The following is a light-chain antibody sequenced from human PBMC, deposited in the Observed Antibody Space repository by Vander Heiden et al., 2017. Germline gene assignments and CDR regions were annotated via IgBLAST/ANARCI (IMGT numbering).Light chain of an antibody. CDR3: AVWDDSLSGVV. Sequence: QSVLTQPPSRSGTPGQRVTISCSGSTSNIGSNHVYWYQQLPGTAPKPLIYRNNQRPSGVPDRFSGSKSGTSASLAISGLRSEDEAGYYCAVWDDSLSGVVFGAGTKLTVL. J-gene: IGLJ2*01. V-gene: IGLV1-47*01. CDR1: TSNIGSNH. CDR2: RNN.